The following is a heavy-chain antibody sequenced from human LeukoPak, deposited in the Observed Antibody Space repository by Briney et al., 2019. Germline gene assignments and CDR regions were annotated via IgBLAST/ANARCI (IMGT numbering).Heavy chain of an antibody. CDR2: IYYSGST. CDR3: ARQIRFLVPFDP. CDR1: GGSISGYY. D-gene: IGHD3-3*01. V-gene: IGHV4-59*01. J-gene: IGHJ5*02. Sequence: NPSETLSLTCTVSGGSISGYYWSWIRQPPGKGLEWIGYIYYSGSTNYNPSLKSRVTISVDTSKNQFSLKLSSVTAADTAVYYCARQIRFLVPFDPWGQGTLVTVSS.